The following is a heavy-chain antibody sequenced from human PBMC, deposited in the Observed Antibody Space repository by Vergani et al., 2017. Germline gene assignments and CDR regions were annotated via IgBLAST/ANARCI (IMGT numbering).Heavy chain of an antibody. CDR1: GYTFTSYG. CDR2: ISAYNGNT. CDR3: SRDPNIVVVPAAPYYYYYYGMDF. Sequence: QVQLVQSGAEVKKPGASVKVSCKASGYTFTSYGISWVRQAPGQGLEWMGWISAYNGNTNYAQKLQGRVTMTTDTSTSTTYMELRSLRSDDTAVYYCSRDPNIVVVPAAPYYYYYYGMDFWGQGTTVIVSS. D-gene: IGHD2-2*01. J-gene: IGHJ6*02. V-gene: IGHV1-18*04.